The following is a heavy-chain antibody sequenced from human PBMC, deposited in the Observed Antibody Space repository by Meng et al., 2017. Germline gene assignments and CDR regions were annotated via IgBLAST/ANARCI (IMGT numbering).Heavy chain of an antibody. V-gene: IGHV3-21*01. CDR2: ISSSSSYI. CDR1: GFTFISYR. Sequence: GGSLRLSCAASGFTFISYRMNWVRQAPGKGLEWVSSISSSSSYIYYADSVKGRFTISRDNAKNSLYLQMNSLRAEDTAVYYCARVELEHGYHPHYWGQGTLVTVSS. CDR3: ARVELEHGYHPHY. D-gene: IGHD5-24*01. J-gene: IGHJ4*02.